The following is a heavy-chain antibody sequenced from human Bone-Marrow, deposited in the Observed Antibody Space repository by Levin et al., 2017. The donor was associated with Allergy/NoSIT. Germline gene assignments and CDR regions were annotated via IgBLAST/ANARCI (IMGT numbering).Heavy chain of an antibody. D-gene: IGHD3-3*01. CDR1: GGSISSGGYY. CDR3: ARGSLRFLEWLNTAGMDV. CDR2: IYYSGST. J-gene: IGHJ6*04. Sequence: SQTLSLTCTVSGGSISSGGYYWSWIRQHPGKGLEWIGYIYYSGSTYYNPSLKSRVTISVDTSKNQFSLKLSSVTAADTAVYYCARGSLRFLEWLNTAGMDVWGKGTTVTVSS. V-gene: IGHV4-31*03.